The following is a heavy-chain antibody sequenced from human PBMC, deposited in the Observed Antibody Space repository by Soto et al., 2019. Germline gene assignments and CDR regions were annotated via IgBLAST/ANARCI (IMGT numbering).Heavy chain of an antibody. CDR1: GGTFSSYA. J-gene: IGHJ6*02. V-gene: IGHV1-69*13. Sequence: SVKVTCKAYGGTFSSYAISWVRQAPGQGLEWMGGCISIFGTANYAQKFQGRVPITADESTSTADMELSSLRSEDTAVYYCVTVAGTPNIYGMDVWGQGTTVTVSS. CDR3: VTVAGTPNIYGMDV. D-gene: IGHD6-19*01. CDR2: CISIFGTA.